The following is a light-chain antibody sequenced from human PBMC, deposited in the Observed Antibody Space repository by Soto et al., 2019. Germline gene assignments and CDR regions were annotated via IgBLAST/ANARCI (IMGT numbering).Light chain of an antibody. V-gene: IGKV1-8*01. CDR3: QQYNSYST. CDR1: QGISSY. Sequence: AIRMTQSPSSFSASTGDRVTITFRASQGISSYLAWYQQKPGKAPKLLIYDASSLESGVPSRFSGSGSGTEFTLTISGLQPDDFATYYCQQYNSYSTFGQGTKVDIK. J-gene: IGKJ1*01. CDR2: DAS.